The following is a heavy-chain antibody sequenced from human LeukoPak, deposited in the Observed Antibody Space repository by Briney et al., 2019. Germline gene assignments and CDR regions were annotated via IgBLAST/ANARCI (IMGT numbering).Heavy chain of an antibody. J-gene: IGHJ4*02. Sequence: PGGSLRLSCAASGFAFSSYSMHWVRQAPGKGLEWVAFIQNDGSHKYYADSVKGRFTISRDNSKNTLYLQMNSLRAEDSAVYYCDCSSSTCYAAGDYWGQGTLVTVSS. CDR3: DCSSSTCYAAGDY. V-gene: IGHV3-30*02. D-gene: IGHD2-2*01. CDR1: GFAFSSYS. CDR2: IQNDGSHK.